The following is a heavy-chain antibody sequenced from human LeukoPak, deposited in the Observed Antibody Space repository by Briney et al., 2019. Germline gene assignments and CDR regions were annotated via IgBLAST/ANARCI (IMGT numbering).Heavy chain of an antibody. D-gene: IGHD5-12*01. CDR2: INPNSGGT. Sequence: ASVEVSCKASGYTFTGYHMHWVRQAPGQGLEWMGWINPNSGGTNYAQKFQGRVTMTRDTSVTTAYMELSRLRSDDTAVYYCARDGLVATAFDYWGQGTLVTVPS. V-gene: IGHV1-2*02. CDR1: GYTFTGYH. J-gene: IGHJ4*02. CDR3: ARDGLVATAFDY.